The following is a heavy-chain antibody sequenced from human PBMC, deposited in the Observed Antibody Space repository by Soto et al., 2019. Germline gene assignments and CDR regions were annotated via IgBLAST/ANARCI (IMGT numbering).Heavy chain of an antibody. CDR1: GSTFSSYG. Sequence: GGSLRLSCAASGSTFSSYGMHWVRQAPGKGLEWVSSISSTTNYIYYGDSMKGRFTISRDNAKNSLYLEMNSLRAEDTAVYYCARESEDLTSNFDYWGQGTLVTVSS. CDR2: ISSTTNYI. J-gene: IGHJ4*02. CDR3: ARESEDLTSNFDY. V-gene: IGHV3-21*06.